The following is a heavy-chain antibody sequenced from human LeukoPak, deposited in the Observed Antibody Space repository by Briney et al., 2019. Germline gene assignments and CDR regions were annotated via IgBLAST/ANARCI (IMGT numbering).Heavy chain of an antibody. CDR3: AKKAHYDAYAKYFDY. CDR1: GFTFTSYR. Sequence: GGSLRLSCAASGFTFTSYRINWVRQAPGKGLEWVSSINSTSYIYDADSVKGRFTISRDNSNNMLYLQMNSLRAEDTAVYYCAKKAHYDAYAKYFDYWGQGTLVTVSS. CDR2: INSTSYI. D-gene: IGHD4-17*01. V-gene: IGHV3-21*04. J-gene: IGHJ4*02.